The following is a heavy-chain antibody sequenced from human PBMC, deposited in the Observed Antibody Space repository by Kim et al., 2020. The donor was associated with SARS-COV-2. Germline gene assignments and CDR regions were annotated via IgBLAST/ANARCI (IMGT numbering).Heavy chain of an antibody. V-gene: IGHV5-10-1*01. J-gene: IGHJ6*02. Sequence: PPFQDHVTISADKSISTAYLQWSSLKASDTAMYYCARQRMGFGKEYGMDVWGQGTTVTVSS. D-gene: IGHD3-10*01. CDR3: ARQRMGFGKEYGMDV.